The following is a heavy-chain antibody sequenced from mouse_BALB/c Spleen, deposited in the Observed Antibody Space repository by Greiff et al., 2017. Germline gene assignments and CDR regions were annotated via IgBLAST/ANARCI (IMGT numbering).Heavy chain of an antibody. Sequence: QVQLQQSGAELMKPGASVKISCKATGYTFSSYWIEWVKQRPGHGLEWIGEILPGSGSTNYNEKFKGKATFTADTSSNTAYMQLSSLTSEDSAVYYCARKYDYDDGRSWGQGTSVTVAS. CDR3: ARKYDYDDGRS. V-gene: IGHV1-9*01. J-gene: IGHJ4*01. CDR1: GYTFSSYW. D-gene: IGHD2-4*01. CDR2: ILPGSGST.